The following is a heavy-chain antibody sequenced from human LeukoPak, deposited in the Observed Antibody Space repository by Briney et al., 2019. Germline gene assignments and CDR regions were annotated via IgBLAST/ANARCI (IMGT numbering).Heavy chain of an antibody. CDR2: ISANNGNT. J-gene: IGHJ4*02. Sequence: ASVQVSCQASGYTFTAYGISWVRQAPGQGLEWMGWISANNGNTNYAQKVQGRVTITRDTSTSTAYMELRSLRYDDTAVYYCSRDDGPFGGVRFDHWGQGTLVTVSS. V-gene: IGHV1-18*01. D-gene: IGHD3-16*01. CDR1: GYTFTAYG. CDR3: SRDDGPFGGVRFDH.